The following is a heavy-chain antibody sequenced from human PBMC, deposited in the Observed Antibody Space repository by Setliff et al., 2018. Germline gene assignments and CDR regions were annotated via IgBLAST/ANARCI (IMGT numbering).Heavy chain of an antibody. CDR2: INHSGST. Sequence: SETLSLTCAVYGGSFSTYYWSWIRQPPGKGLEWIGEINHSGSTNYNPSLKSRVTISVDTSKNQFSLKLSSVTAADTALYYCATDLLGLYYGLDVWGQGTTVTVSS. CDR1: GGSFSTYY. D-gene: IGHD3-16*01. J-gene: IGHJ6*02. V-gene: IGHV4-34*01. CDR3: ATDLLGLYYGLDV.